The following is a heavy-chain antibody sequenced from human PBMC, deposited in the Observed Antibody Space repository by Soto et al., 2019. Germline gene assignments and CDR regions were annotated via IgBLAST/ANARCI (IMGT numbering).Heavy chain of an antibody. CDR3: ARDLGLLWFGEPDYYYYGMDV. D-gene: IGHD3-10*01. Sequence: QVQLVQSGAEVKTPGSSVKVACKASGGTFSSYAISWVRQAPGQGLEWMGGIIPIFGTANYAQKVQGSVTITADKSTSTAYLELSSLRSEDTAVYYCARDLGLLWFGEPDYYYYGMDVWGHGTTVTVSS. J-gene: IGHJ6*02. CDR1: GGTFSSYA. V-gene: IGHV1-69*06. CDR2: IIPIFGTA.